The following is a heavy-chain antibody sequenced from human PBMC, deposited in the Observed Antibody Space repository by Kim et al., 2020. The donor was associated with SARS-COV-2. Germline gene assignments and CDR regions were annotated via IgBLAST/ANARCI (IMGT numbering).Heavy chain of an antibody. CDR3: AKDRGTMVRGDPCGY. V-gene: IGHV3-30*18. CDR1: GFTFSSYG. J-gene: IGHJ4*03. Sequence: GGSLRLSCAASGFTFSSYGMHWVRQAPGKGLEWVAVITYDGSNKYYADSVKGRFTISRDNSKNTLYLQMNSLRAEDTAVYYCAKDRGTMVRGDPCGYCGHGALVTVSS. CDR2: ITYDGSNK. D-gene: IGHD3-10*01.